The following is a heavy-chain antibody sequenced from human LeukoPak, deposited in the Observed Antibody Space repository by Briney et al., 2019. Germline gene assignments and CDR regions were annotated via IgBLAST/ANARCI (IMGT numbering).Heavy chain of an antibody. CDR3: ARVRAWSLMARDY. CDR1: GGSISSSNW. D-gene: IGHD2-8*01. J-gene: IGHJ4*02. Sequence: SGTLSLTCAVSGGSISSSNWWSWVRQPPGKGLEWIGEIYHSGSTNYNPSLKSRVTISVDKSKNQFSLKLSSVTAADTAVYYCARVRAWSLMARDYWGQGTLVTVSS. CDR2: IYHSGST. V-gene: IGHV4-4*02.